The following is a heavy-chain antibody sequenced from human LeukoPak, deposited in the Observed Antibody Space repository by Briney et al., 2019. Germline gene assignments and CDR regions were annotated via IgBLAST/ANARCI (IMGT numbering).Heavy chain of an antibody. V-gene: IGHV3-21*01. CDR1: GFSFSAYT. CDR3: ARVSHSGYPGEFDF. J-gene: IGHJ4*02. Sequence: PGGSLRLSCAASGFSFSAYTFNWVRQAPGKGLQWVSSISSSGTYMYYADSLKGRFTISRDNAKSSLYLQMNSLRAEDTAVYYCARVSHSGYPGEFDFWGQGTLVSVSS. D-gene: IGHD3-22*01. CDR2: ISSSGTYM.